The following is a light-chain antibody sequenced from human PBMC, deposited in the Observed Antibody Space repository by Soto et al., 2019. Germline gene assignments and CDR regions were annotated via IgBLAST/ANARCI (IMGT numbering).Light chain of an antibody. CDR1: QSISSY. V-gene: IGKV3-11*01. J-gene: IGKJ1*01. Sequence: EILMTQSPSTLSLSPGERATLSCRASQSISSYLAWYQQKPGQAPRLLIYDASNRATAIPARFSGSGSGTDFTLTISSLEPEDFALYYCQQRSNWPRTFGQGTKV. CDR2: DAS. CDR3: QQRSNWPRT.